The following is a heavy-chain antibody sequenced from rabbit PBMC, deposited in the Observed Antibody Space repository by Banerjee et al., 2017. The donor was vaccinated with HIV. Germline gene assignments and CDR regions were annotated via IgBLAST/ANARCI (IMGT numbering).Heavy chain of an antibody. V-gene: IGHV1S45*01. CDR3: ARDLAGVIGWNFGL. CDR2: INTSSGNT. CDR1: GFSFSNNL. D-gene: IGHD4-1*01. J-gene: IGHJ4*01. Sequence: QEQLEESGGDLVQPEGSLTLTCTASGFSFSNNLMCWVRQAPGKGLEWIACINTSSGNTVYASWAKGRFTISKTSSTTVTLQMTSLTAADTATYFCARDLAGVIGWNFGLWGPGTLVTVS.